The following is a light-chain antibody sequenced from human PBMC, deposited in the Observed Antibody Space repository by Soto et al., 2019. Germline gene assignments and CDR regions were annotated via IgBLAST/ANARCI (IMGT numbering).Light chain of an antibody. CDR2: AAY. Sequence: DIQMTQAPSSLSASVGDRVTITCRARQDISTYLAWYQQKPGKVPKLLISAAYTLQSGLPPRFSGSVSGTEFTLAISSLQPEEVETYYCQKYDNAPLIFGGGTKVEIK. J-gene: IGKJ4*01. V-gene: IGKV1-27*01. CDR3: QKYDNAPLI. CDR1: QDISTY.